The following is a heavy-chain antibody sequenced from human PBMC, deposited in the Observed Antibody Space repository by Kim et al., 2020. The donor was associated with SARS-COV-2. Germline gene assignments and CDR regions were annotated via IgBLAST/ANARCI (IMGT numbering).Heavy chain of an antibody. CDR2: ITASGTTT. J-gene: IGHJ3*01. CDR1: GFSFSTYA. Sequence: GGSLRLSCGASGFSFSTYAMNWVRQAPGKGLEWVSLITASGTTTYSADSVRGRFTISRENSKNTLYLQMNSLRAEDTAIYYCAKDQTSVGHSGFDLWGRGTMVTVSS. D-gene: IGHD3-10*01. V-gene: IGHV3-23*01. CDR3: AKDQTSVGHSGFDL.